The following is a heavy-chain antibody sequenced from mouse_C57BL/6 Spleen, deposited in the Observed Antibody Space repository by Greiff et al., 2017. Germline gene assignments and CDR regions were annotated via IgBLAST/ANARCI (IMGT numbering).Heavy chain of an antibody. J-gene: IGHJ3*01. D-gene: IGHD2-2*01. CDR2: IYPGSGST. Sequence: QVQLQQPGAELVKPGASVKMSCKASGYTFTSYWITWVKQRPGQGLEWIGDIYPGSGSTNYNEKFKSKATLTVDTSSSTAYMQLSSLTSEDSAVYYCERWGYDEGPFAYWGQGTLVTVSA. V-gene: IGHV1-55*01. CDR3: ERWGYDEGPFAY. CDR1: GYTFTSYW.